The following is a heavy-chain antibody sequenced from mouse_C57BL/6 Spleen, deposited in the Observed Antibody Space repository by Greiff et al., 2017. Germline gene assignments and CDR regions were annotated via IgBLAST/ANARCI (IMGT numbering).Heavy chain of an antibody. CDR3: AIYYDYDFDY. V-gene: IGHV5-17*01. D-gene: IGHD2-4*01. CDR1: GFTFSDYG. J-gene: IGHJ2*01. CDR2: ISSGSSTI. Sequence: EVQLVESGGGLVKPGGSLKLSCAASGFTFSDYGMHWVRQAPEKGLEWVAYISSGSSTIYYADTVKGRFTISRDNAKNTLFLQMTSLRSEDTAMYYCAIYYDYDFDYWGQGTTLTVSS.